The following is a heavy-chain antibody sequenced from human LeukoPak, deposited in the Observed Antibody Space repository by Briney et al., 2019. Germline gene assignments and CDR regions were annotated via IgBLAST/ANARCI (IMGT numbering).Heavy chain of an antibody. CDR3: TSDYYDSSGYYYNY. V-gene: IGHV3-73*01. D-gene: IGHD3-22*01. Sequence: GGSLRLSCAASGFTFSGSAMHWVRQASGKGLEWVGRIRSKANSYATAYAASVKGRFTISRDDSKNTAYLQMNSLKTEDTAVYYCTSDYYDSSGYYYNYWGQGALVTVSS. CDR2: IRSKANSYAT. J-gene: IGHJ4*02. CDR1: GFTFSGSA.